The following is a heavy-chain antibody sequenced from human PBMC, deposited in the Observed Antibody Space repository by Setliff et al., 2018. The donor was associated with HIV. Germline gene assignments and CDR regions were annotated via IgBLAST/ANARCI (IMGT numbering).Heavy chain of an antibody. CDR2: INHSGST. D-gene: IGHD6-13*01. CDR1: GGSFSGYY. J-gene: IGHJ4*02. CDR3: ARRDRVSQQ. Sequence: PSETLSLTCAVYGGSFSGYYWSWIRQPPGKELEWIGEINHSGSTNYNPSLKSRVAISVDTSKNQFSLKLSSVTAADTAVYYCARRDRVSQQWGQGTLVTVSS. V-gene: IGHV4-34*01.